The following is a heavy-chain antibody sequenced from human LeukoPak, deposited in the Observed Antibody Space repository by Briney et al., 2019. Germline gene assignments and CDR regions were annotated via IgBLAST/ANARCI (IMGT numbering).Heavy chain of an antibody. V-gene: IGHV3-23*01. D-gene: IGHD1-14*01. Sequence: GGSLRLSCAASGFTFSTYAMSWVRQAPGKGLEWVSIVKPTGTDTYYASSVKGRFTISRDNSKNTLYLQMSSLRAEDTAIYYCAKLPFYETPAPLRDFSYWGQGTLVTVSS. CDR1: GFTFSTYA. CDR2: VKPTGTDT. CDR3: AKLPFYETPAPLRDFSY. J-gene: IGHJ4*02.